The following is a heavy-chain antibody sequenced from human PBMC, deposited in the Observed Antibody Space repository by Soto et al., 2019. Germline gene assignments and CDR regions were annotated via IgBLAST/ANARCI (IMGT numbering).Heavy chain of an antibody. D-gene: IGHD1-1*01. CDR2: MYFSGSA. V-gene: IGHV4-31*03. CDR3: ARERTGTTIHYYGLDV. J-gene: IGHJ6*02. CDR1: GDSISSFGYY. Sequence: QVQLQESGPGLVQPSQTLSLTCTVSGDSISSFGYYWSCVRRLPGKGLEWLGHMYFSGSASYNPSLKSRVSLSVDTSKNQFSLTLRSVTAADTAIYYCARERTGTTIHYYGLDVWGQGTTVTVSS.